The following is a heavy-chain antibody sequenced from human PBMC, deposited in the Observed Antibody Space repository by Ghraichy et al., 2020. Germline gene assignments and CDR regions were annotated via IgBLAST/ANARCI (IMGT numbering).Heavy chain of an antibody. D-gene: IGHD2-2*01. CDR1: GGSVSSGNYY. CDR3: ARESGSGCSDSSCFQNNWFDP. V-gene: IGHV4-61*01. Sequence: SETLSLTCTVSGGSVSSGNYYWSWIRQPPGKGLEWIVYLYYSGSTNYNPSLKSRVTISVDTSKNQFSLKLSSVTAADTALYYCARESGSGCSDSSCFQNNWFDPWGQGTLVTVSS. J-gene: IGHJ5*02. CDR2: LYYSGST.